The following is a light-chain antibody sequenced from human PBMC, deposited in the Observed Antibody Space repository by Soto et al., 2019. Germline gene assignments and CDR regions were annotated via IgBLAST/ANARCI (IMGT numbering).Light chain of an antibody. J-gene: IGKJ5*01. V-gene: IGKV1-9*01. CDR1: QGISNS. Sequence: DVQLTQSPSFMSLSAGDRVTISYRASQGISNSLAWYQQKPGKAPKLLIYKASSLESGVPSRFSGSGSGTEFTLTISSLQPDDFATYYCQQRSNWPPITFGQGTRLEIK. CDR3: QQRSNWPPIT. CDR2: KAS.